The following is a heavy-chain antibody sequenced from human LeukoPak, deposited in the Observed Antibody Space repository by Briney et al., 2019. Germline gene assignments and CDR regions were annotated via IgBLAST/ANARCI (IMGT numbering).Heavy chain of an antibody. CDR3: ARELWFGELSRGSFDY. D-gene: IGHD3-10*01. CDR2: YSGTI. CDR1: GFTVSSNS. J-gene: IGHJ4*02. Sequence: GGSLRLSCTVSGFTVSSNSMSWVRQAPGKGLEWVSFYSGTIHYSDSVKGRFTISRDNSKNTLYLQMNSLRAEDTAVYYCARELWFGELSRGSFDYWGQGTLVTVSS. V-gene: IGHV3-53*01.